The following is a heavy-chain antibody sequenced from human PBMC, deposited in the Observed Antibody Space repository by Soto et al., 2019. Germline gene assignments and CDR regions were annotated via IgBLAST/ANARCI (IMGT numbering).Heavy chain of an antibody. CDR3: ARGSGWYFH. CDR2: MYFSGST. D-gene: IGHD6-19*01. Sequence: QVQLQESGPGLVKPSETLSLTCTVSGDSISGSSWSWIRQPPGKGLEWIASMYFSGSTNSNPSLKYRVTVPVETAKNQFSCTLCSVTAADTAVYYCARGSGWYFHWGHGTLVTVSA. V-gene: IGHV4-59*01. CDR1: GDSISGSS. J-gene: IGHJ4*01.